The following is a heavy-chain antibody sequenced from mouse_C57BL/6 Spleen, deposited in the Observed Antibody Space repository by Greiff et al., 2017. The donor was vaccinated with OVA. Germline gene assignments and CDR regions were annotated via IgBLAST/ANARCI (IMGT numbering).Heavy chain of an antibody. CDR2: ISGGGGNT. CDR3: ARAPIYDGYPWYFDV. V-gene: IGHV5-9*01. CDR1: GFTFSSYT. J-gene: IGHJ1*03. D-gene: IGHD2-3*01. Sequence: EVKLMESGGGLVKPGGSLKLSCAASGFTFSSYTMSWVRQTPEKRLEWVATISGGGGNTYYPDSVTGRFTISRDNAKNTLYLQMSSLRSEDTALYYCARAPIYDGYPWYFDVWGTGTTVTVSS.